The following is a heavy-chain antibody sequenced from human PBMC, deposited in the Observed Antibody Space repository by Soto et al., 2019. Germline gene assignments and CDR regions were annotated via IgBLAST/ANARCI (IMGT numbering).Heavy chain of an antibody. CDR1: GFTFSDYY. J-gene: IGHJ4*02. D-gene: IGHD1-7*01. V-gene: IGHV3-7*01. Sequence: GGSLRLSCAASGFTFSDYYMSWIRQAPGKGLEWVASINQDGSQKYYVDSVRGRFTISRDNAKNSLYLHMSSLRAEDTAVYYCARDITGTNYWGQGTLVTVSS. CDR2: INQDGSQK. CDR3: ARDITGTNY.